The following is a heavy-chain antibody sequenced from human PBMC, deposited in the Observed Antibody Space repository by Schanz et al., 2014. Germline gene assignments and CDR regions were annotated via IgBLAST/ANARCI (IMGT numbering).Heavy chain of an antibody. J-gene: IGHJ6*02. CDR2: IRSKADTYAT. CDR1: GFTFSGSV. Sequence: EVQLVESGGGLVQPGGSLSLSCVASGFTFSGSVMHWVRQASGKGLEWVGRIRSKADTYATTYAAPLKGRITISRDDAKLTANLQTNSLKPEDTAVYYFWRSGSPIYFHGLDVWGQGTTVTVSS. D-gene: IGHD1-26*01. V-gene: IGHV3-73*01. CDR3: WRSGSPIYFHGLDV.